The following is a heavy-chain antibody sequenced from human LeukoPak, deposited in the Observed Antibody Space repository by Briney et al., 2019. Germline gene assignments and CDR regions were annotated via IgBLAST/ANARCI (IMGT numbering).Heavy chain of an antibody. CDR3: ARGYYGSHYYYMDV. D-gene: IGHD3-10*01. CDR1: GGSISGGSYY. CDR2: IYTSGST. J-gene: IGHJ6*03. Sequence: PSETLSLTCTVSGGSISGGSYYWSWIRQPAGKGLEWIGRIYTSGSTNYNPSLKSRVTMSVNTSKNQFSLKLSSVTAADTAVYYCARGYYGSHYYYMDVWGKGTTVTISS. V-gene: IGHV4-61*02.